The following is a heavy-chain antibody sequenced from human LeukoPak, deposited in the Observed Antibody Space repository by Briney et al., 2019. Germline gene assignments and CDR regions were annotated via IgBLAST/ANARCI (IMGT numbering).Heavy chain of an antibody. J-gene: IGHJ4*02. CDR3: AISYSGYGPSFDY. CDR1: GFTFSGYW. D-gene: IGHD5-12*01. CDR2: INHDGSET. Sequence: PGGSLRLSCAASGFTFSGYWMTWVRQAPGKGLEWVANINHDGSETHYVDSVKGRFTISRDNAKNSVYLQLNSLSAEDTAVYYCAISYSGYGPSFDYWGQGTLVTVSS. V-gene: IGHV3-7*01.